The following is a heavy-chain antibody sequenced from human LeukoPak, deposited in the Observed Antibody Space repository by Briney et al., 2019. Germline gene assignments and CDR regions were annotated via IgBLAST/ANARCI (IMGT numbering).Heavy chain of an antibody. D-gene: IGHD3-10*01. Sequence: ASVKVSCKASGYTFPSNYIHWVRQAPGQGLEWMGIINPSGGSTSYAQKFQGRVTMTRDTSTSTVYMELSSLRSEDTAVYYCARGDRELGAFDIWGQGTMVTVSS. J-gene: IGHJ3*02. V-gene: IGHV1-46*01. CDR1: GYTFPSNY. CDR2: INPSGGST. CDR3: ARGDRELGAFDI.